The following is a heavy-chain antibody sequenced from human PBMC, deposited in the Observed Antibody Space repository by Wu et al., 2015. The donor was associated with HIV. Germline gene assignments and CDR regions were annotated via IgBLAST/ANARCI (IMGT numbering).Heavy chain of an antibody. Sequence: QVQPVQSGAEVKKPGASVKVSCQASGYTITTYDFNWVRQAPGQGLEWMGWMNSNNGKTGYGQKFQGRVAMTRNISTRTAYMELSGLKSEDTAVYYCATSYYGSGSYPTFYYYYAMDVWGQGTTVTVSS. V-gene: IGHV1-8*01. CDR1: GYTITTYD. D-gene: IGHD3-10*01. J-gene: IGHJ6*02. CDR3: ATSYYGSGSYPTFYYYYAMDV. CDR2: MNSNNGKT.